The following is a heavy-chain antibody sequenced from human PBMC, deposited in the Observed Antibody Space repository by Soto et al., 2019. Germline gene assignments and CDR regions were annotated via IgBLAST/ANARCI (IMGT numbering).Heavy chain of an antibody. CDR2: IYYSGST. D-gene: IGHD6-13*01. V-gene: IGHV4-59*01. J-gene: IGHJ4*02. CDR1: GGSISSYY. CDR3: ARTAAGTGFDD. Sequence: XESLSLPCTVSGGSISSYYWSWIRQPPGKGLEWIGYIYYSGSTNYSPSLKSRVTISVDTSKNQFSLKLSSVTAADTAVYYCARTAAGTGFDDWGQGTLVTVSS.